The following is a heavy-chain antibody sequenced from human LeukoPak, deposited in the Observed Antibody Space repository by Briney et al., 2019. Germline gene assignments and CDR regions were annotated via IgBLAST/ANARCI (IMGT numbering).Heavy chain of an antibody. CDR1: GGSISSSSYY. CDR3: ASYRLKGSGYYYYFDY. CDR2: IYYSGST. J-gene: IGHJ4*02. V-gene: IGHV4-39*01. D-gene: IGHD3-22*01. Sequence: SETLSLTCTVSGGSISSSSYYWGWIRQPPGKGLEWIGSIYYSGSTYYNPSLKSRVTISVDTFKNQFSLKLSSVTAADTAVYYCASYRLKGSGYYYYFDYWGQGTLVTVSS.